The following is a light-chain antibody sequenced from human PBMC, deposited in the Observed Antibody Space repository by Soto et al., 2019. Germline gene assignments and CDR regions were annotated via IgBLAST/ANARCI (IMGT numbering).Light chain of an antibody. Sequence: DVQMTQSPSTLSASVGDRVTITCRASQSISTWLAWYQQKPGKAPKLLIYKASGLESGVPSRFSGSGSGTEFTLTISSLQPDDFATYYYQQYNTYSWTFGQGTKVEIK. CDR3: QQYNTYSWT. V-gene: IGKV1-5*03. CDR2: KAS. J-gene: IGKJ1*01. CDR1: QSISTW.